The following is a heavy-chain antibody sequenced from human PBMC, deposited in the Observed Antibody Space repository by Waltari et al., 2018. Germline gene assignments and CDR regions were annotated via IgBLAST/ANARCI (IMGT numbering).Heavy chain of an antibody. CDR3: ASTSEAMVTFDY. CDR1: GGSISSYY. J-gene: IGHJ4*02. Sequence: QVQLQESGPGLVKPSETLSLTCTVSGGSISSYYWSWIRQPPGKGLEWIGYIYYSGSTNYTPSLKSRVTISVDTSKNQFSLKLSSVTAADTAVYYCASTSEAMVTFDYWGQGTLVTVSS. V-gene: IGHV4-59*01. D-gene: IGHD5-18*01. CDR2: IYYSGST.